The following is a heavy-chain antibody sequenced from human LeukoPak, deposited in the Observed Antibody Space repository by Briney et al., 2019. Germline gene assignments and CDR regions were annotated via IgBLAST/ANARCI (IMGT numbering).Heavy chain of an antibody. CDR3: ARQDYGGNSGWFDP. V-gene: IGHV4-34*01. Sequence: NPSETLSLTCAVYGGSFSGYYWSWIRQPPGKGLEWIGEINHSGSTYYNPSLKSRVTISVDTSKNQFSLKLSSVTAADTAVYYCARQDYGGNSGWFDPWGQGTLVTVSS. J-gene: IGHJ5*02. CDR2: INHSGST. D-gene: IGHD4-23*01. CDR1: GGSFSGYY.